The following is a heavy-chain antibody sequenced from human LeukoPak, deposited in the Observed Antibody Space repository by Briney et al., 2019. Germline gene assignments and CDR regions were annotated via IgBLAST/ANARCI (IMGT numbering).Heavy chain of an antibody. D-gene: IGHD2-15*01. J-gene: IGHJ4*02. V-gene: IGHV3-23*01. CDR3: AKASAGTCSGARCYYFDS. CDR2: ISGNYGST. CDR1: GFTFSSNA. Sequence: PGGSLRLSCAASGFTFSSNAMSWVRQAPGKGLEWVSTISGNYGSTYYADSVKGRFTISRDNFKNTVFQRMNSLRAEDTAVYYCAKASAGTCSGARCYYFDSWGQGTPVTVSS.